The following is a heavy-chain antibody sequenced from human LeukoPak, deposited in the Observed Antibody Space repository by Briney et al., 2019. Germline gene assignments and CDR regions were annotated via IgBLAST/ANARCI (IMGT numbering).Heavy chain of an antibody. CDR3: ARGGGLDV. CDR1: EFTASNYY. J-gene: IGHJ6*02. CDR2: INHNGNVN. V-gene: IGHV3-7*03. Sequence: GGSLRLSCAASEFTASNYYMTWARQAPGKGLEWVASINHNGNVNYYVDSVKGRFTISRDNAKNSLYLQMSNLRAEDTAVYFCARGGGLDVWGQGATVTVSS. D-gene: IGHD3-16*01.